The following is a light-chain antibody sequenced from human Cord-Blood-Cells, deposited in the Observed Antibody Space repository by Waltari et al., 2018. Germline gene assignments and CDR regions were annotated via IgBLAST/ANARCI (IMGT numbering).Light chain of an antibody. J-gene: IGLJ1*01. CDR3: SSYTSSSTYV. V-gene: IGLV2-14*01. Sequence: QSALTQPASVSGFPGKSLTLSCPGTSRDVGGYNFVTWYQQHPGKAPQLMIYEVSNRPSGVSDRFSGSKSGNTASLTIAGLQAEDEADYYCSSYTSSSTYVFGTGTKFTVL. CDR1: SRDVGGYNF. CDR2: EVS.